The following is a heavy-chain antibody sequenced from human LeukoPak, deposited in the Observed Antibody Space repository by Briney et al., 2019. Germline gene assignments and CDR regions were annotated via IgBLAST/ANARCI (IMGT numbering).Heavy chain of an antibody. D-gene: IGHD2-15*01. CDR3: ARDLSLYCSGGSCYSLNY. CDR1: GFTFSSYA. V-gene: IGHV3-21*01. J-gene: IGHJ4*02. CDR2: ISSEENVV. Sequence: GGSLRLSCAASGFTFSSYAMSWVRQAPGEGLEWVSSISSEENVVYYADSVKGRFTISRDNAKNSLYLQMNSLRAEDTAVYYCARDLSLYCSGGSCYSLNYWGQGTLVTVSS.